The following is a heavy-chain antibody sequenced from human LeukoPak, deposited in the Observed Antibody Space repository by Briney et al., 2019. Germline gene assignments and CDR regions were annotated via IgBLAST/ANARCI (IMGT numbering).Heavy chain of an antibody. CDR1: GFTFSSYG. V-gene: IGHV3-23*01. Sequence: GGSLRLSCAASGFTFSSYGMSWVRQAPGKGLEWVSAINTGGVSTYYADSVKGRFTISRDNSRNTLYLQMNSLRAEDTAVYYCAKGFGGAGSYYCPFDYWGQGTLVTVSS. CDR2: INTGGVST. CDR3: AKGFGGAGSYYCPFDY. D-gene: IGHD3-10*01. J-gene: IGHJ4*02.